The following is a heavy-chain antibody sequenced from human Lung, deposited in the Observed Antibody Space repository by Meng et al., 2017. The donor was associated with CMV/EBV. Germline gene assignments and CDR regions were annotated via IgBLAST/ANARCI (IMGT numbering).Heavy chain of an antibody. D-gene: IGHD6-19*01. CDR3: AKSSDNGWSS. V-gene: IGHV1-2*06. J-gene: IGHJ4*01. CDR1: GYTFSGFY. Sequence: VQLVQSGAEVKMPGASVTISCQASGYTFSGFYMNWARQAPGHGLEWLGRVNPVSDDTHYAQKFVGRLTVTRGATINTAFMELTSLRPDDTAVYYCAKSSDNGWSSWGPGTLVTVSS. CDR2: VNPVSDDT.